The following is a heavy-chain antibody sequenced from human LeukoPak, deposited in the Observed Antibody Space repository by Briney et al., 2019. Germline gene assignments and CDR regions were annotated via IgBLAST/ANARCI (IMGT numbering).Heavy chain of an antibody. J-gene: IGHJ5*02. CDR2: INPNSGGT. CDR3: ARVRDWFDP. CDR1: VYTFTAYY. Sequence: GASVKVSCKASVYTFTAYYIHWVRQAPGQGLEYMGWINPNSGGTNYAQKFQGRVTMTRDTSISTAYMELSRLRSDDTAVYYCARVRDWFDPWGQGTLVTVSS. V-gene: IGHV1-2*02.